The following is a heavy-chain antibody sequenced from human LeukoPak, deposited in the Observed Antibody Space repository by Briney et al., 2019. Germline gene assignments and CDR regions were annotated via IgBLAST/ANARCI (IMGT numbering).Heavy chain of an antibody. CDR2: ISSSSSYI. CDR1: GFTFSSYS. CDR3: ARVKTGTASEGDY. J-gene: IGHJ4*02. Sequence: PGGSLRLSCAASGFTFSSYSMNWVRQAPGKGLEWVSSISSSSSYIYYADSVKGRFTISRDNAKNSLYLQMNSLRAEDTAVYYCARVKTGTASEGDYWGQGTLVTVSS. D-gene: IGHD1-1*01. V-gene: IGHV3-21*01.